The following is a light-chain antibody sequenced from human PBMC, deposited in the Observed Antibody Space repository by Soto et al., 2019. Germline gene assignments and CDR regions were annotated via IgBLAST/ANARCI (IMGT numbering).Light chain of an antibody. CDR3: QQYFETPWT. J-gene: IGKJ1*01. CDR1: QSLLYSSNNKNY. V-gene: IGKV4-1*01. CDR2: WAS. Sequence: DIVMTQSPDSLTVSLDERATINCKSSQSLLYSSNNKNYIAWYQQKPGQPPKLLIHWASNREFGVPDRFSGSGSGTDFTLTISSLQTEDVAVYYCQQYFETPWTLGQGTKVDIK.